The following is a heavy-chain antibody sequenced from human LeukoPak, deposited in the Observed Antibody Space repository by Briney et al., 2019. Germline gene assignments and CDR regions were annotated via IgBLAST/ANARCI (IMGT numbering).Heavy chain of an antibody. CDR1: GYSISSTYY. CDR3: ARDRSVGVLPAPPFDF. J-gene: IGHJ4*02. D-gene: IGHD6-6*01. CDR2: VFHSGNT. Sequence: SETLSLTCTVSGYSISSTYYWGWIRQPPGKGLEWVGSVFHSGNTYYNPSLKSRLTISADTSKNQFSLTLTSVTAADTAVYYCARDRSVGVLPAPPFDFWGQGTLVTVSS. V-gene: IGHV4-38-2*02.